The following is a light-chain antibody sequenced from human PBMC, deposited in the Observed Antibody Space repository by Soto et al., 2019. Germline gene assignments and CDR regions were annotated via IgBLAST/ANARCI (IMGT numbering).Light chain of an antibody. V-gene: IGKV3-15*01. CDR2: GAY. CDR1: QSISGN. CDR3: QKYNSAPLT. J-gene: IGKJ4*01. Sequence: EIVLTQSPGTLSVSPGERATLSCRASQSISGNLVWYQQKPGQAPRLLIYGAYTRATGIQARFSGSGSGTEFTLTISSLQPEDVAAYYCQKYNSAPLTFGGGTKVDIK.